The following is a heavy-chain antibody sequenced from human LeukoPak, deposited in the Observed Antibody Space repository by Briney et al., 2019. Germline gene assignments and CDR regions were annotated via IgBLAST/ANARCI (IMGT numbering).Heavy chain of an antibody. CDR1: GYTFTSYG. D-gene: IGHD3-10*01. V-gene: IGHV1-18*01. CDR2: ISAYNGNT. J-gene: IGHJ5*02. Sequence: ASVKVSCKASGYTFTSYGISWVRQAPGQGLEWMGWISAYNGNTNYAQKLQGRVTITTDTSTSTAYMELRGLRSDATAVYYCARAFIYYGSGSYYTLTNWFDPWGQGTLVTVSS. CDR3: ARAFIYYGSGSYYTLTNWFDP.